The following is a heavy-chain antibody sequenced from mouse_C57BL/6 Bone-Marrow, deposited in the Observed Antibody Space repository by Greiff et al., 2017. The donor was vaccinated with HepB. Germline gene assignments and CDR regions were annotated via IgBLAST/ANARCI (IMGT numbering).Heavy chain of an antibody. CDR2: IYPGSGNT. CDR3: ARRDYDGRDY. Sequence: VQLQQSGAELVRPGASVKLSCKASGYTFTDYYINWVKQRPGQGLEWIARIYPGSGNTYYNEKFKGKATLTAEKSSSTAYMQLSSLTSEDSAVYFCARRDYDGRDYWGQGTTLTVSS. D-gene: IGHD2-4*01. J-gene: IGHJ2*01. CDR1: GYTFTDYY. V-gene: IGHV1-76*01.